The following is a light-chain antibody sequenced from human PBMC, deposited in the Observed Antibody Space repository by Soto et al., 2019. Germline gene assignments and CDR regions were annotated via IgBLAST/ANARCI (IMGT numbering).Light chain of an antibody. CDR1: QSVSSSY. J-gene: IGKJ3*01. V-gene: IGKV3-20*01. CDR2: GAS. Sequence: IVLTQSPGTLSLSPGERATLSCRASQSVSSSYLAWYQQKPGQAPRLLIYGASSRATGIPDRFSGSGSGTDFTLTISSLQPEEFATYSCQNYNLSFGPGTKVDI. CDR3: QNYNLS.